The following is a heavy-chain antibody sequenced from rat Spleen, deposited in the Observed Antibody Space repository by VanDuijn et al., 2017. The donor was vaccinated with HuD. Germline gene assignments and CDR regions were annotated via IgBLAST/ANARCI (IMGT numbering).Heavy chain of an antibody. CDR2: LSYDATAP. Sequence: EVQLVESGGGLVQPGRSLKLSCAASGLSFSNYDMAWVRQAPTKGLEWVATLSYDATAPYYRDAVKGRFTISRDNAKTTLYLQMDSLRSEDTAIYYCARAARYVMDAWGQGASVTVSS. V-gene: IGHV5-29*01. CDR1: GLSFSNYD. CDR3: ARAARYVMDA. J-gene: IGHJ4*01.